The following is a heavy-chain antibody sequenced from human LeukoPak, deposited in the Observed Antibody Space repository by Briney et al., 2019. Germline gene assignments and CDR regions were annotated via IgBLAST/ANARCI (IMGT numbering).Heavy chain of an antibody. CDR2: IYYSGST. J-gene: IGHJ5*02. Sequence: SETLSLTCTVSGGSISSYYWSWIRQPPGKGPEWIGYIYYSGSTNYNPSLKSRVTISVDTSKNQFSLKLSSVTAADTAVYYCARDAGYCSGGSCYYQPYASELWFDPWGQGTLVTVSS. D-gene: IGHD2-15*01. V-gene: IGHV4-59*01. CDR3: ARDAGYCSGGSCYYQPYASELWFDP. CDR1: GGSISSYY.